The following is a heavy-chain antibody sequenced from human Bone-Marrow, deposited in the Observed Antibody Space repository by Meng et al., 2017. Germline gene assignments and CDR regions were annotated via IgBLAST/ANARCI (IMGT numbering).Heavy chain of an antibody. CDR2: ISGSGGST. D-gene: IGHD3-22*01. CDR3: ARERHYYDSSGYLFPAYFDY. J-gene: IGHJ4*01. V-gene: IGHV3-23*01. CDR1: GFTFSSYA. Sequence: GGSLRLSCAASGFTFSSYAMSWVRQAPGKGLEWVSAISGSGGSTYYADSVKGRFTISRDNSKNTLYLQMNSLRAEDTAVYYCARERHYYDSSGYLFPAYFDYWGHGTQVTVSS.